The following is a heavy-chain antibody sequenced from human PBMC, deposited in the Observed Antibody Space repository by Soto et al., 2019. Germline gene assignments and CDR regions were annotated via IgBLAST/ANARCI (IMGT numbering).Heavy chain of an antibody. CDR3: ARNLYSGSYPFDY. J-gene: IGHJ4*02. CDR1: GGSISSYY. D-gene: IGHD1-26*01. Sequence: PSETLSLTCTVSGGSISSYYWSWIRQPPGKGLEWIGYIYYSGSTNYNPSLKSRVTISVDTSKNQFSLRLSSVTAADTAVYYCARNLYSGSYPFDYWGQGTLVTSPQ. V-gene: IGHV4-59*01. CDR2: IYYSGST.